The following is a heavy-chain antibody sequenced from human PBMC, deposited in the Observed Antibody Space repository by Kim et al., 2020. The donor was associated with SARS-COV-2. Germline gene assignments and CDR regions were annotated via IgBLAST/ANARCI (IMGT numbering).Heavy chain of an antibody. Sequence: SETLSLTCTVSGGSISSSSYYWGWIRQPPGKGLEWIGSIYYSGSTYYNPSLKSRVTISVDTSKNQFSLKLSSVTAADTAVYYCARQGPKYYDILTGYYQENNWFDPWGQGTLVTVSS. CDR3: ARQGPKYYDILTGYYQENNWFDP. V-gene: IGHV4-39*01. D-gene: IGHD3-9*01. J-gene: IGHJ5*02. CDR1: GGSISSSSYY. CDR2: IYYSGST.